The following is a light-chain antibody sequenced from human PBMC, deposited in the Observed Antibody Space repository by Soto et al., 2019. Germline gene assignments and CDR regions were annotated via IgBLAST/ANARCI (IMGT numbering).Light chain of an antibody. CDR1: QGISSW. CDR3: QQANSFPLT. CDR2: TVS. J-gene: IGKJ4*02. Sequence: DLHMTQSPSSVSASVGDRVTITCRASQGISSWLAWYQQKPGKAPKLLIYTVSSLRSGVPSRFSGSGSGSDFNLTIRSLQTEDVATYYCQQANSFPLTYGGGTKVEIK. V-gene: IGKV1-12*01.